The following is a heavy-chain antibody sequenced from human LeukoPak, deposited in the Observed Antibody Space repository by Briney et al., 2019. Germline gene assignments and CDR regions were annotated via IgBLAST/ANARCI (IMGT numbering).Heavy chain of an antibody. CDR3: AVSRASCCYTDY. CDR2: INPNSGGT. J-gene: IGHJ4*02. Sequence: ASVKVSCKASGGTFSSYAISWVRQAPGQGLEWMGRINPNSGGTNYAQKFQGRVTMTRDTSISTAYMELSRLRSDDTAVYYCAVSRASCCYTDYWGQGTLVTVSS. D-gene: IGHD2-2*02. CDR1: GGTFSSYA. V-gene: IGHV1-2*06.